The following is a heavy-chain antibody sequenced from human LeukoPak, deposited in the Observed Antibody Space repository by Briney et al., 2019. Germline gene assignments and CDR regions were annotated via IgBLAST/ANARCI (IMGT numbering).Heavy chain of an antibody. J-gene: IGHJ4*02. CDR2: IKTKADGGTT. CDR1: GFTFSNAW. D-gene: IGHD3-10*01. V-gene: IGHV3-15*01. CDR3: TTRGFYDSGSFDY. Sequence: GGSLRLSCAASGFTFSNAWMTWVRQAPGKGLEWVGRIKTKADGGTTDYAATVKGRFTISGDDSKNTLYLQMNSLKTEDTAVYYCTTRGFYDSGSFDYWGQGTLVTVSS.